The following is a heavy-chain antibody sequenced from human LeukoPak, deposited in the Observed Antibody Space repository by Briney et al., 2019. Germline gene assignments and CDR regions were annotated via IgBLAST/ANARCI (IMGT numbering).Heavy chain of an antibody. D-gene: IGHD2-2*01. CDR1: RFTFSDYY. CDR3: ARDFCNSTSCFDY. J-gene: IGHJ4*02. Sequence: GGSLRLSCAASRFTFSDYYMSWIRQAPGKGLEWVSYISSSGNTIYYADSVKGRFTISRDNAKNSLYLQMNSLRAEDTAVYYCARDFCNSTSCFDYWGQGTLVTVSS. CDR2: ISSSGNTI. V-gene: IGHV3-11*01.